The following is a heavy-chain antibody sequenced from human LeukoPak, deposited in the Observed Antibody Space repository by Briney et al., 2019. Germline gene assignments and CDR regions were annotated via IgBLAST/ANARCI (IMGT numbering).Heavy chain of an antibody. CDR3: AGAGEMLEVAYDFDY. V-gene: IGHV3-11*04. D-gene: IGHD3-10*01. J-gene: IGHJ4*02. CDR1: GFTFSDYY. CDR2: ISSSGSTI. Sequence: GGSLRLSCAASGFTFSDYYMSWIRQAPRKGLEWVSYISSSGSTIYYADSVKGRFTISRDNAKNSLYLQINSLRAEDRAVYYGAGAGEMLEVAYDFDYWGQGTLVTVSS.